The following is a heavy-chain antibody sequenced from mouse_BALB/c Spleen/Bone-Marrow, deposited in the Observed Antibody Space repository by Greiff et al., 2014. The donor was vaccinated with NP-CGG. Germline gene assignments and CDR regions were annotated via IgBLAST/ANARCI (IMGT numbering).Heavy chain of an antibody. CDR2: INPSTGYT. J-gene: IGHJ4*01. Sequence: VQLQQSGAELAKPGASVKMSCKASGYNFTSYWMHWVKQRPGQGLEWIGYINPSTGYTDYNQKFNDKATLTADKSSSTAYMQLSSLTSKDAAVYYCAGGNARYAMDYWGQGTSVTVSS. CDR3: AGGNARYAMDY. D-gene: IGHD2-1*01. CDR1: GYNFTSYW. V-gene: IGHV1-7*01.